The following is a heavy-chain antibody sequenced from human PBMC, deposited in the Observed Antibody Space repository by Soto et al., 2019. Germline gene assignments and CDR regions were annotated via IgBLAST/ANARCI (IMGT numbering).Heavy chain of an antibody. CDR3: ARAVMENNYYHGMDV. D-gene: IGHD2-8*01. CDR2: ISVYNGNT. J-gene: IGHJ6*02. V-gene: IGHV1-18*01. Sequence: GASVKVSCKASGYTFTSYGISWVRQAPGQGLEWMGWISVYNGNTNYAQKLKSRVTMTTDTSKSTAYMELRSLRYDDTSFYYCARAVMENNYYHGMDVWGQSNTVTASS. CDR1: GYTFTSYG.